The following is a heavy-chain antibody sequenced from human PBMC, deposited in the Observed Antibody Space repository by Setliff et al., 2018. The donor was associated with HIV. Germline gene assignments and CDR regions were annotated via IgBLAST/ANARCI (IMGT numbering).Heavy chain of an antibody. D-gene: IGHD3-16*01. CDR2: VDPLDGET. Sequence: ASVKVSCKVSGNTFSDYSIHWVQQAPGKGLQWMGLVDPLDGETIYAEKFQGRVTMTRDTSTSTVYMELSSLRSDDTAIYYCARESRGSGWFDPWGQGTLVTVSS. CDR3: ARESRGSGWFDP. V-gene: IGHV1-69-2*01. CDR1: GNTFSDYS. J-gene: IGHJ5*02.